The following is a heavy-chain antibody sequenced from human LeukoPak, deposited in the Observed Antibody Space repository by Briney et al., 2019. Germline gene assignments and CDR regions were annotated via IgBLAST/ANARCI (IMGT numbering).Heavy chain of an antibody. D-gene: IGHD5-18*01. J-gene: IGHJ4*02. CDR1: GYTFTGYY. V-gene: IGHV1-2*06. CDR2: INPNSGGT. CDR3: ARATAMVVLYYFDY. Sequence: APVKVSCKASGYTFTGYYMHWVRQAPGQGLEWMGRINPNSGGTNYAQKFQGRVTMTRDTSISTAYMELSRLRSDDTAVYYCARATAMVVLYYFDYWGQGTLVTVSS.